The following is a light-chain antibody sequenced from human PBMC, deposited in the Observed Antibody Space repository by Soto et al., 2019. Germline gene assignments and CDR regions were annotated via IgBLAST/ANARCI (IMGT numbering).Light chain of an antibody. CDR2: GAS. J-gene: IGKJ1*01. V-gene: IGKV3-15*01. Sequence: EIVRTQSPATLSLSPGELATLSCRASQSGSSNLAWYQQKPGQAPRLLIYGASTRATGIPARFSGSGSGTEFTLTISSRQSEDFAVYYCQQYNNWPPWTFGQGTKVEIK. CDR1: QSGSSN. CDR3: QQYNNWPPWT.